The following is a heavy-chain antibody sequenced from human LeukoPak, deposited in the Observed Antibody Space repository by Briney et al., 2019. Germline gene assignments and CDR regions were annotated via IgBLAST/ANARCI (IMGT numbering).Heavy chain of an antibody. D-gene: IGHD6-6*01. Sequence: PSETLSLTCTVSGVSISSSRYYWGWIRQPPGKGLEWIGSIYYSGSTYYNPSLQSRVTISIDTSKNQFSLKLSSVIAADTAVYYCASILLYSGSSGIDYWGQGILVTVSS. CDR1: GVSISSSRYY. J-gene: IGHJ4*02. CDR3: ASILLYSGSSGIDY. CDR2: IYYSGST. V-gene: IGHV4-39*01.